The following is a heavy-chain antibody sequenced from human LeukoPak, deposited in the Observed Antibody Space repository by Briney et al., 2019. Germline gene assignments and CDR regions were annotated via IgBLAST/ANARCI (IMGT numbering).Heavy chain of an antibody. CDR1: GFTFSSYA. Sequence: GGSLRLSCAASGFTFSSYAMSWVRQAPGKGLEWVSGISGSGGSTYYADSVKGRFTISRDNSKNTLYLQMNSLRAEDTAVYYCAKPVEAIMTTPIPDYWGQGTLVTVSS. CDR2: ISGSGGST. CDR3: AKPVEAIMTTPIPDY. D-gene: IGHD4-17*01. V-gene: IGHV3-23*01. J-gene: IGHJ4*02.